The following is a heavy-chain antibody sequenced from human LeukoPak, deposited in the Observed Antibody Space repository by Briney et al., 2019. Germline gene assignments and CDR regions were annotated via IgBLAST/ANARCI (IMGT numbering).Heavy chain of an antibody. J-gene: IGHJ4*02. CDR1: GGSISSGDYY. CDR2: IYYSGST. D-gene: IGHD1-26*01. Sequence: SQTLSLTCTVSGGSISSGDYYWSWIRQPPGKGMEWIGYIYYSGSTYYNPSLKSRVTISVDTSKNQFSLKLSSVTAADTAVYYCARENKPLSGSYNYWGQGTLVTVSS. V-gene: IGHV4-30-4*08. CDR3: ARENKPLSGSYNY.